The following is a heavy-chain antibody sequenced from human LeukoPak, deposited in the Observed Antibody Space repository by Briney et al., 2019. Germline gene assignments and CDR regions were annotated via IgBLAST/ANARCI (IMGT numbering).Heavy chain of an antibody. V-gene: IGHV3-30*04. CDR2: ISYDGSNK. CDR3: ARDFARTEVTSFDY. J-gene: IGHJ4*02. D-gene: IGHD2-21*02. CDR1: GFTFSSYA. Sequence: GGSLRLSCAVSGFTFSSYAMHWVRQAPGKGLEWVAVISYDGSNKYYADSVKGRFTISRDNSKNTLYLQMNSLRAEDTAVYYCARDFARTEVTSFDYWGQGTLVTVSS.